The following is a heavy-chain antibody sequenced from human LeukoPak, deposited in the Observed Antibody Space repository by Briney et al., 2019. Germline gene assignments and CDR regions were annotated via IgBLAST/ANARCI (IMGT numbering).Heavy chain of an antibody. D-gene: IGHD3-22*01. CDR3: AALPDYYDSSGYYYSGY. V-gene: IGHV1-69*01. CDR1: GGTFSSYA. CDR2: IIPIFGTA. J-gene: IGHJ4*02. Sequence: SVKVSCKASGGTFSSYAISWVRQAPGQGLEWMGGIIPIFGTANYAQKFQGRVTITADESTSTAYMELSSLRSEDTAVYYCAALPDYYDSSGYYYSGYWGQGTLVTVSS.